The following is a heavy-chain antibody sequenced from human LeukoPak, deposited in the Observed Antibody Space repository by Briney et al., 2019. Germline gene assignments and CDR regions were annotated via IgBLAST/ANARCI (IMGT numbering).Heavy chain of an antibody. D-gene: IGHD2-2*01. CDR3: AKDLRGYCSSTSCSNFQH. V-gene: IGHV3-23*01. CDR2: ISGSGGST. J-gene: IGHJ1*01. Sequence: GGSLRLSCAASGFTFSSYAMSWVRQAPGKGLEWVSAISGSGGSTYYADSVKGRFTISRDNSKNTLYLQMNSLRAEDTAVYYCAKDLRGYCSSTSCSNFQHWGQGTLVTVSS. CDR1: GFTFSSYA.